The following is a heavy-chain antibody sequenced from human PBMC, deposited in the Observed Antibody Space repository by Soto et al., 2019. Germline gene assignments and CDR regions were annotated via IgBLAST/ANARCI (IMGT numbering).Heavy chain of an antibody. J-gene: IGHJ4*02. Sequence: ASVKVSCKAAGYTLTTYGVSWVRQAPGQGLEWVGWISAYNDHTNYAQKFQGRVTMTTDTSTSTAYMELRSLRSDDTAVYYCARGTYFDYWGRGTLVTVSS. CDR1: GYTLTTYG. CDR2: ISAYNDHT. D-gene: IGHD1-1*01. CDR3: ARGTYFDY. V-gene: IGHV1-18*01.